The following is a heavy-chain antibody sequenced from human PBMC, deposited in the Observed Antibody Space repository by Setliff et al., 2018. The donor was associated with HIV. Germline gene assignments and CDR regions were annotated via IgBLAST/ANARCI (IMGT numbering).Heavy chain of an antibody. D-gene: IGHD4-17*01. CDR2: IIPILGAT. Sequence: ASVKVSCKASGYTFTSYGISWVRQAPGQGLEWMGGIIPILGATNYAPKFHGRATIIADDSTSTAYMELSSLRSEDTAVYYCARGPTDWGQGTMVTVSS. J-gene: IGHJ3*01. CDR3: ARGPTD. CDR1: GYTFTSYG. V-gene: IGHV1-69*13.